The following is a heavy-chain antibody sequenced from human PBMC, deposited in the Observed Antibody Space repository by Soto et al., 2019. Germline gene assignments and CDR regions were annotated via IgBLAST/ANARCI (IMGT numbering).Heavy chain of an antibody. V-gene: IGHV3-21*01. J-gene: IGHJ6*02. D-gene: IGHD3-9*01. CDR2: ISSSSSYI. CDR1: GFTFSSYS. CDR3: ARDLYFDWLPDYYYYGMDV. Sequence: EVQLVESGGGLVKPGGSLRLSCAASGFTFSSYSMNWVRQAPGKGLEWVSSISSSSSYIYYADSVKGRFTISRDNAKNSLYLQMNSLRAEDTAVYYCARDLYFDWLPDYYYYGMDVWGQGTTVTVSS.